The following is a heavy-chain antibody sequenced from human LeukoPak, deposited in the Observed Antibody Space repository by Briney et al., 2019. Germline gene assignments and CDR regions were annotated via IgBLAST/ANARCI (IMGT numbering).Heavy chain of an antibody. D-gene: IGHD3-9*01. CDR1: GFTFSSYA. CDR3: VKDPGYDILTGNYFDY. Sequence: QTGGSLGLSCSASGFTFSSYAMHWVRQAPGKGLEYVSAICSNGGSTYYADSVKGRFTISRDNSKNTLYLQMSSLRAEDTAVYYCVKDPGYDILTGNYFDYWGQGTLVTVSS. J-gene: IGHJ4*02. CDR2: ICSNGGST. V-gene: IGHV3-64D*06.